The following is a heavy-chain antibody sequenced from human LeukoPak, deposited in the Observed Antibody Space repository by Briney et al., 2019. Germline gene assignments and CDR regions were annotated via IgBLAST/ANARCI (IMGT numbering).Heavy chain of an antibody. CDR2: ISYDATDT. CDR1: GFIFSNYY. V-gene: IGHV3-74*01. J-gene: IGHJ4*02. CDR3: AREGGYYSLGSCYGGYADY. D-gene: IGHD2-15*01. Sequence: GGSLRLSCAVSGFIFSNYYMYWVRQAPGKGLVWVSRISYDATDTYYADSVKGRFTISRDNAHNTPYLQMNSLRAEDTGVYYCAREGGYYSLGSCYGGYADYWGQGALVTVSS.